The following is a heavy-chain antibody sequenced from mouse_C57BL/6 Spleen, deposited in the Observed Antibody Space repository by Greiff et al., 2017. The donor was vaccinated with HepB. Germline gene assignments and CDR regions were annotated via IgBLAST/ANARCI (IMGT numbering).Heavy chain of an antibody. CDR3: ARSEANWSFAY. Sequence: QVQLQQSGPELVKPGASVKISCKASGYAFSSSWMNWVKQRPGKGLEWIGRIYPGDGDTNYNGKFKGKATLTADKSSSTAYMQLSSLTSEDSAVYFCARSEANWSFAYWGQGTLVTVSA. V-gene: IGHV1-82*01. J-gene: IGHJ3*01. CDR2: IYPGDGDT. D-gene: IGHD4-1*01. CDR1: GYAFSSSW.